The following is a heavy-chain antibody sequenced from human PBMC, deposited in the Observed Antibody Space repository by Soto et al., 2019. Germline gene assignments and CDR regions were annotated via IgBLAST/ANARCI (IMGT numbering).Heavy chain of an antibody. Sequence: PSETLSLTCTASGASISSGGYYWSWIRQHPGKGLEWIGYIYYSGSTNYNPSLKSRVTISVDTSKNQFSLKLSSVTAADTAVYYCARGRAPRYIVAVKYYFDYWGQGTLVTVSS. CDR3: ARGRAPRYIVAVKYYFDY. CDR1: GASISSGGYY. J-gene: IGHJ4*02. D-gene: IGHD5-12*01. CDR2: IYYSGST. V-gene: IGHV4-31*03.